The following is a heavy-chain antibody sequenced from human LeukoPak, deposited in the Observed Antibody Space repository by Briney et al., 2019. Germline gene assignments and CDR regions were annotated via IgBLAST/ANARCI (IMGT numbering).Heavy chain of an antibody. D-gene: IGHD6-13*01. CDR3: ARGGSSSWSTPNWFDP. V-gene: IGHV3-11*01. Sequence: GGSLRLSCVASGFNFSDDYMGWIRQAPGKGLEWISHISSSGSAIYYADSVKGRFTISRDNAKNSLYLQMNSLRAEDTAVYYCARGGSSSWSTPNWFDPWGQGTLVTVSS. J-gene: IGHJ5*02. CDR2: ISSSGSAI. CDR1: GFNFSDDY.